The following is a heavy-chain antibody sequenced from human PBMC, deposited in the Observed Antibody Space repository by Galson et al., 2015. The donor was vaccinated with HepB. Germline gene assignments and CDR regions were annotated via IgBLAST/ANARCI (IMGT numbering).Heavy chain of an antibody. Sequence: SVKVSCKASGGTFSSYAISWVRQAPGQGLEWMGRIIPILGIANYAQKFQGRATITADKSTSTAYMELSSLRSEDTAVYYCARQKYYYGSGSPPGAFDIWGQGTMVTVSS. CDR3: ARQKYYYGSGSPPGAFDI. CDR1: GGTFSSYA. D-gene: IGHD3-10*01. CDR2: IIPILGIA. V-gene: IGHV1-69*04. J-gene: IGHJ3*02.